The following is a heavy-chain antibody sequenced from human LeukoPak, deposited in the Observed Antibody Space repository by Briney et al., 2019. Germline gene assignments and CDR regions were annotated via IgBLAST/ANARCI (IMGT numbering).Heavy chain of an antibody. D-gene: IGHD3-22*01. V-gene: IGHV4-59*01. J-gene: IGHJ3*02. CDR2: IYYRGNT. CDR1: GGSISDYY. CDR3: AGEDYFDSSGYASWRFDI. Sequence: PSETLSLTCTVSGGSISDYYWTWIRQPPGKGLEGIGHIYYRGNTIYNPSLKSRVTISVDTSKNQFSLKLTSVTTADTAVYYCAGEDYFDSSGYASWRFDIWGQGTMVTVSS.